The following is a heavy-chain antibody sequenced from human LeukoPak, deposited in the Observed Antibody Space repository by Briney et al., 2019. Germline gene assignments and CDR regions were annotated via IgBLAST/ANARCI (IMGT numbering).Heavy chain of an antibody. CDR3: ARDFCSGGSCYTNWFDP. D-gene: IGHD2-15*01. CDR2: ISSSSSYI. CDR1: GFTFSSYS. J-gene: IGHJ5*02. Sequence: RGSLRLSCAASGFTFSSYSMNWVRQAPGKGLEWVSSISSSSSYIYYADSVKGRFTISRDNAKNSLYLQMNSLRAEDTAVYYCARDFCSGGSCYTNWFDPWGQGTLVTVSS. V-gene: IGHV3-21*01.